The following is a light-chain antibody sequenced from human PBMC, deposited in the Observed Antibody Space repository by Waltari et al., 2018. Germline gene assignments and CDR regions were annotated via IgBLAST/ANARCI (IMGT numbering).Light chain of an antibody. Sequence: IVMMQSTVILSVSPGERASVRGRASQSVSSNLAWYQQKPGQAPRLLIYGASTRATGIPARFSGSGSGTEFTLTISSLQSEDFAVYYCQQYNNWPPWTFGQGTKVEIK. CDR1: QSVSSN. J-gene: IGKJ1*01. V-gene: IGKV3-15*01. CDR2: GAS. CDR3: QQYNNWPPWT.